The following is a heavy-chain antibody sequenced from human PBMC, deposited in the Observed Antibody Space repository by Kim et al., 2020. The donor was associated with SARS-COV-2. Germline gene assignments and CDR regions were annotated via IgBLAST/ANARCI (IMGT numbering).Heavy chain of an antibody. Sequence: GGSLRLSCAASGFTLSSYGMHWVRQAPGKGLEWVAVIWYDGSNKYYADSVKGRFTISRANSKNTLYLQMNSLRAEDTAVYYCARDPAGVRGAIRGWFDPWGQGTLVTVSS. CDR2: IWYDGSNK. J-gene: IGHJ5*02. CDR3: ARDPAGVRGAIRGWFDP. V-gene: IGHV3-33*01. D-gene: IGHD3-10*01. CDR1: GFTLSSYG.